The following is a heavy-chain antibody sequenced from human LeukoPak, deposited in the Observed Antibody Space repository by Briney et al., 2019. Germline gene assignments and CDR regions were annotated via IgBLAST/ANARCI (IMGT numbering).Heavy chain of an antibody. CDR2: MNPNSGNK. Sequence: ASVKVSCKASGYTFTSYDINWVRQATGQGLEWMGWMNPNSGNKGNAQKFQGRVTMTRNTSISTAYLELSSLRSEDTAVYYCARDREYYYDSSVYYYVWGQGTLVTVSS. CDR1: GYTFTSYD. CDR3: ARDREYYYDSSVYYYV. D-gene: IGHD3-22*01. V-gene: IGHV1-8*01. J-gene: IGHJ4*02.